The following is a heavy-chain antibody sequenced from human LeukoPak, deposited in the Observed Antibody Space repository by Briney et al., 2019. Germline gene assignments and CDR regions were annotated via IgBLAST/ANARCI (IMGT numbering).Heavy chain of an antibody. CDR1: GYTFTSYG. V-gene: IGHV1-18*01. CDR3: ARITIVGATPAAFDI. CDR2: ISAYSGNT. J-gene: IGHJ3*02. Sequence: ASVKVSCKASGYTFTSYGISWVRQAPGQGLEWMGWISAYSGNTNYAQKLQGRVTMTTDTSTSTAYMELRSLRSDDTAVYYCARITIVGATPAAFDIWGQGTMVTVSS. D-gene: IGHD1-26*01.